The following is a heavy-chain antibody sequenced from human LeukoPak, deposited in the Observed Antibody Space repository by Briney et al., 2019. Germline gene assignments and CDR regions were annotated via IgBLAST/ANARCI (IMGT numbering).Heavy chain of an antibody. CDR1: GGSISSYY. J-gene: IGHJ2*01. D-gene: IGHD6-13*01. CDR3: ARDRGYSSSWTYWYFDL. CDR2: IYYSGST. V-gene: IGHV4-59*01. Sequence: SETLSLTCTVSGGSISSYYWSWIRQPPGKGLEWIGYIYYSGSTNYNPSLKSRVTISVDTSKNQFSLKLSSVTAADTAVYYCARDRGYSSSWTYWYFDLWGRGTLVTVSS.